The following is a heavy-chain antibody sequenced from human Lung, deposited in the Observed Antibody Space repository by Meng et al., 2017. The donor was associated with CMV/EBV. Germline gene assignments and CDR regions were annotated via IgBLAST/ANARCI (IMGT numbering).Heavy chain of an antibody. CDR2: IYHSGTT. Sequence: SXTLSLXCTVSGGSINSGGYYWSWIRQHPGKGLEWIGHIYHSGTTSYNPSLKSRVSISVDTSKKQFSLKLSSTTAADTAVYYCARAQYYYDSSAFFEYLGQGXLVTVSS. CDR3: ARAQYYYDSSAFFEY. V-gene: IGHV4-31*03. J-gene: IGHJ4*02. D-gene: IGHD3-22*01. CDR1: GGSINSGGYY.